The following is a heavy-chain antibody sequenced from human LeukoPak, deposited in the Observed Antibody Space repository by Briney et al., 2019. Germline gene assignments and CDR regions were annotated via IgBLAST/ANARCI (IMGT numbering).Heavy chain of an antibody. CDR2: INPNSGDT. CDR3: ARGPLEYCSGGTCYSGRNWFDP. CDR1: GYILTDYY. D-gene: IGHD2-15*01. V-gene: IGHV1-2*02. J-gene: IGHJ5*02. Sequence: ASVKVSCKASGYILTDYYMHWVRQAPGQGLEWMGWINPNSGDTNYAQKFQGRVTMTSDTSISTVYMELRRLRYDDTAAYYCARGPLEYCSGGTCYSGRNWFDPWGQGTLVTVSS.